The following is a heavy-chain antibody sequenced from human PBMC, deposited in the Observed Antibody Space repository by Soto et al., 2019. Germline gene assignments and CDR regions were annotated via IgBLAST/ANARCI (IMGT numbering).Heavy chain of an antibody. V-gene: IGHV4-30-2*01. D-gene: IGHD1-26*01. J-gene: IGHJ3*02. CDR2: SFHSGTT. CDR3: ATGWGGGTAFNAFDI. Sequence: SETLSLTCAFSVGSIISGGYFWSWVRQPPGKGLEWIGYSFHSGTTSYNPPLKSRVIISVDRSKNQFSLKLSSVTTADTAVYYCATGWGGGTAFNAFDIWGQGTVVTVSS. CDR1: VGSIISGGYF.